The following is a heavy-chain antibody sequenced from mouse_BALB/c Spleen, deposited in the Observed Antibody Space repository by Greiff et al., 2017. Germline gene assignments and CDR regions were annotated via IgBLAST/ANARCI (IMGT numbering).Heavy chain of an antibody. D-gene: IGHD1-1*01. J-gene: IGHJ4*01. CDR2: IYPGSGST. CDR1: GYTFTSYW. Sequence: LQQSGSELVRPGASVKLSCKASGYTFTSYWMHWVKQKPGQGLEWIGNIYPGSGSTNYDEKFKSKATLTVDTSSSTAYMQLSSLTSADSAVYYCTRESSYDAMDYWGQGTSVTVSS. V-gene: IGHV1S22*01. CDR3: TRESSYDAMDY.